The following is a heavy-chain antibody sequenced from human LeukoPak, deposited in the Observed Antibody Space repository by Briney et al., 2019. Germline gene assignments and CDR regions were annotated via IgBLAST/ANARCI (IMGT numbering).Heavy chain of an antibody. CDR2: IYYSGST. J-gene: IGHJ2*01. D-gene: IGHD2-2*01. V-gene: IGHV4-59*01. Sequence: SETLSLTCTVSGGSISSYYWSWIRQPPGKGLEWIGYIYYSGSTNYNPSLKSRVTISVDTSKHQFSLKLSSVTAADTAVYYCARTLVVPAAYIWYFDLWGRGTLVTVSS. CDR1: GGSISSYY. CDR3: ARTLVVPAAYIWYFDL.